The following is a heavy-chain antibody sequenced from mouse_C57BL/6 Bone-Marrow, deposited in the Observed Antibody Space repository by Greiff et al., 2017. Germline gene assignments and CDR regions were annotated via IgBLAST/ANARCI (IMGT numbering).Heavy chain of an antibody. Sequence: EVKLLESGGGLVKPGGSLKLSCAASGFTFSSYAMSWVRQTPEKRLEWVATISDGGSYTYYPDNVKGRFTISRDNAKNNLYLQMSHLKSEDTAMDYCARDGVYYYPFDYWGQGTTLTVSS. CDR3: ARDGVYYYPFDY. CDR1: GFTFSSYA. V-gene: IGHV5-4*01. J-gene: IGHJ2*01. CDR2: ISDGGSYT. D-gene: IGHD2-1*01.